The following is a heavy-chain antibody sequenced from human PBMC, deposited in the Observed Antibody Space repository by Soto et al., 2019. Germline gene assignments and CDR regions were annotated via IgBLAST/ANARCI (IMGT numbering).Heavy chain of an antibody. Sequence: PGESLKISCKGSGYSFTSYWISWVRQMPGKGLEWMGRIDPSDSYTNYSPSFQGHVTISADKSISTAYLQWSSLKASDTAMYYCACPGYSSSWYYYYYGMDVWGQGTTVTVSS. J-gene: IGHJ6*02. CDR3: ACPGYSSSWYYYYYGMDV. V-gene: IGHV5-10-1*01. CDR2: IDPSDSYT. CDR1: GYSFTSYW. D-gene: IGHD6-13*01.